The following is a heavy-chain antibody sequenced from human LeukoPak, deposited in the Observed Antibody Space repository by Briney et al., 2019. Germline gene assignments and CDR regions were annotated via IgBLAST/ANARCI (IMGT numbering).Heavy chain of an antibody. CDR2: IGGSGDST. D-gene: IGHD5-18*01. CDR1: GFTFSSYA. V-gene: IGHV3-23*01. CDR3: AKDPLGYSYGYYFDY. Sequence: GGSLRLSCAASGFTFSSYAMSWVRQAPGKGLEWVSLIGGSGDSTYYADSVKGRFTISRDNSKNTLYLQMNSLRAEDTAVYYCAKDPLGYSYGYYFDYWGPRTLVTVSS. J-gene: IGHJ4*02.